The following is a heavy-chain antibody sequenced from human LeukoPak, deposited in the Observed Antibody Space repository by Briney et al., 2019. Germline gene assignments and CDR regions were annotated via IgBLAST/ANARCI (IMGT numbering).Heavy chain of an antibody. Sequence: ETLSLTCTVSGGSVSSSSHYWSWIRQPPGKGLEWIGYIYYSGSTNYNPSLESRVTISVDTSKNQFSLKLSSVTAADTAVYYCARDPGGDYSDYWGQGTLVTVSS. CDR1: GGSVSSSSHY. CDR3: ARDPGGDYSDY. CDR2: IYYSGST. V-gene: IGHV4-61*01. J-gene: IGHJ4*02. D-gene: IGHD4-17*01.